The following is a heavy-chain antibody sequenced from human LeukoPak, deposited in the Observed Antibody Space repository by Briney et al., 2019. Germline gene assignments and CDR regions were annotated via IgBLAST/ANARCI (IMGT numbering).Heavy chain of an antibody. CDR2: ISAYNGNT. CDR1: GGTFSSYA. D-gene: IGHD3-10*01. Sequence: ASVKVSCKASGGTFSSYAISWVRQAPGQGLEWMGWISAYNGNTNYAQKLQGRVTMTTDTSTSTAYMELRSLRSDDTAVYYCAREDPITMVRGVTYAFDIWGQGTMVTVSS. J-gene: IGHJ3*02. CDR3: AREDPITMVRGVTYAFDI. V-gene: IGHV1-18*01.